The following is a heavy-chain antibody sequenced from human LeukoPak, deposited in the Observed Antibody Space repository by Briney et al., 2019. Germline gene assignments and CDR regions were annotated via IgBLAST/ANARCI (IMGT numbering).Heavy chain of an antibody. J-gene: IGHJ4*02. D-gene: IGHD2-2*01. CDR2: IYHSGST. CDR3: VSKGAYCSSTSCYAGFGY. V-gene: IGHV4-4*02. CDR1: GGSISSSNW. Sequence: SGTLSLTCAVSGGSISSSNWWSWVRQPPGKGLEWIGEIYHSGSTNYNPSLKSRVTISVDKSKNQFSLKLSSVTAADTAVYYCVSKGAYCSSTSCYAGFGYWGQGTLVTVSS.